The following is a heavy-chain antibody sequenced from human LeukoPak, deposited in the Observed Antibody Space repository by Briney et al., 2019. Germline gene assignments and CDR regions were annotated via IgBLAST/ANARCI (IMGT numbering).Heavy chain of an antibody. D-gene: IGHD6-19*01. Sequence: SETLSLTCTVSGGSISSSSYYWGWIRQPPGKGLEWIGSIYYSGSTYYNPSLKSRVTISVDTSKNQFSLKLSSVTAADTAVYYCASSQWLVQRGWFDPWGQGTLVTVSS. CDR1: GGSISSSSYY. J-gene: IGHJ5*02. V-gene: IGHV4-39*07. CDR2: IYYSGST. CDR3: ASSQWLVQRGWFDP.